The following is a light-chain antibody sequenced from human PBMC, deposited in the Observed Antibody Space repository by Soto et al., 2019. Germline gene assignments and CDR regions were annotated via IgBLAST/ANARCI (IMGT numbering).Light chain of an antibody. J-gene: IGKJ4*01. CDR3: QQYNSLPLT. V-gene: IGKV1-5*03. CDR2: KAS. CDR1: QSISSW. Sequence: DIKMPQSPSTLSASVGDRVTITCRASQSISSWLAWYQQKPGKAPKLLIYKASSLESGVPSRFSGSGSGTEFTLTISSLQPDDFATYYCQQYNSLPLTFGGGTNVDIK.